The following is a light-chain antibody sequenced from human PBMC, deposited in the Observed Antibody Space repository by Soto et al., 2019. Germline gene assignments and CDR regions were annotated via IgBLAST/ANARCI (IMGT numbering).Light chain of an antibody. J-gene: IGKJ2*01. CDR1: QGISTY. Sequence: DIHLTQSPSFLSASVGDRVTITCRASQGISTYLAWYQQKPGKAPKVLIYAASTLQSGVPSRFSGSGSGTEFTLTINNLQPEDFATYFCEQLDSFPMYTFGQGTKLEIK. CDR2: AAS. CDR3: EQLDSFPMYT. V-gene: IGKV1-9*01.